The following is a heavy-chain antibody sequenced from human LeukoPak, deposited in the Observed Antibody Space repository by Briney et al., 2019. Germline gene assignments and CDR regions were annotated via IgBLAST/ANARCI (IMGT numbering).Heavy chain of an antibody. CDR1: GFTFSSYW. D-gene: IGHD5-12*01. J-gene: IGHJ4*01. CDR3: SRGGYTGYDIDD. CDR2: IKQDGSEK. V-gene: IGHV3-7*03. Sequence: GGSLRLSCAASGFTFSSYWMRWVRQARGKGLEWVANIKQDGSEKYYVDSVKDRFTISRDNAKNSLDLKMKSLSAEEAAVYFCSRGGYTGYDIDDWGQGTLVTVSS.